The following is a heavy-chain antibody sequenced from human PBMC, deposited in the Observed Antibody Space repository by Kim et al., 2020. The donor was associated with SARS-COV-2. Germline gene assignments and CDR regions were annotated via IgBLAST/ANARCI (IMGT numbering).Heavy chain of an antibody. CDR1: SGSISSNY. V-gene: IGHV4-59*08. CDR2: IYYSGNT. D-gene: IGHD2-2*01. J-gene: IGHJ3*02. Sequence: SETLSLTCTVSSGSISSNYWSWIRQPPGKGLEWIGYIYYSGNTDYNPSLKSRVTISVDTSKNQFSLRLSSVTAADTAIYYCARLPIFNAFDMWGQGTMVTVPS. CDR3: ARLPIFNAFDM.